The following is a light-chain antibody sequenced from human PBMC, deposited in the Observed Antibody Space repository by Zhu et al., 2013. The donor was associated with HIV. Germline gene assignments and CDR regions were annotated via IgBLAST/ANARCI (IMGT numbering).Light chain of an antibody. J-gene: IGKJ2*01. CDR1: QSVRSSY. CDR2: GAS. CDR3: QQYGNSPT. V-gene: IGKV3-20*01. Sequence: EIVLTQSPGTLSLSPGERATLSCRASQSVRSSYLAWYQQKPGQAPRLLIYGASSRATGIPDRFSGSGSGTDFTLTISRLEPEDFAVYYCQQYGNSPTFGQGTKLEIK.